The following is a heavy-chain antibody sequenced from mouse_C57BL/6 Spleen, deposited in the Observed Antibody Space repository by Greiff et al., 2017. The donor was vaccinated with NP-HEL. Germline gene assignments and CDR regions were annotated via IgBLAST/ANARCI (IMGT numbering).Heavy chain of an antibody. CDR2: NDPSDSYT. V-gene: IGHV1-59*01. CDR3: ARANYYGSSYYYAMDY. J-gene: IGHJ4*01. D-gene: IGHD1-1*01. Sequence: QVQLQQPGAELVRPGTSVKLSCKASGYTITSYWMHWVKQRPGQGLEWIGVNDPSDSYTNYNQKFKGKATLTVDTSSSTAYMQLSSLTSEDSAVYYCARANYYGSSYYYAMDYWGQGTSVTVSS. CDR1: GYTITSYW.